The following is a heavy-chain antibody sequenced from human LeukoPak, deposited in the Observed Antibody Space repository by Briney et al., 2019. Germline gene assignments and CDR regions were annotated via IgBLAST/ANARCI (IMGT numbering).Heavy chain of an antibody. V-gene: IGHV3-30-3*01. D-gene: IGHD5-18*01. J-gene: IGHJ6*02. CDR2: ISYDGSNK. CDR3: ARELGYSYGSYGMDV. CDR1: GFTFSSYA. Sequence: GGSLRHSCAASGFTFSSYAMHWVRQAPGKGLEWVAVISYDGSNKYYADSVKGRFTISRDNSKNTLYLQMNSLRAEDTAVYYCARELGYSYGSYGMDVWGQGTTVTVSS.